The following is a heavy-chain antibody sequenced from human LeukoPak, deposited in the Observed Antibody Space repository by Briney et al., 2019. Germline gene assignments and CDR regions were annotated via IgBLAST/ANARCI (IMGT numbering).Heavy chain of an antibody. J-gene: IGHJ3*02. CDR3: ASTDFWSGYYAFHI. Sequence: SETLSLTCTVSGASISAYSGTWVRQPPGKGLEWIGYIYYTGGTKYNPSLKSRDTISVDTSNNQFSLKLNSVTAADTAIYYCASTDFWSGYYAFHIWGRGKMVTVPS. D-gene: IGHD3-3*01. V-gene: IGHV4-59*01. CDR2: IYYTGGT. CDR1: GASISAYS.